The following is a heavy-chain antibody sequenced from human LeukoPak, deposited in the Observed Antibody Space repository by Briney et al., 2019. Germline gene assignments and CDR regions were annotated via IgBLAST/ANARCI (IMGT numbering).Heavy chain of an antibody. V-gene: IGHV3-48*03. J-gene: IGHJ4*02. D-gene: IGHD5-12*01. CDR3: ARDGLPYYFDY. Sequence: GGSLRLCCAASGFTFSSYEMNWVRQAPGKGLEWVSYISSSGSTIYYADSVKGRFTISRDNAKNSLYLQMNSLRAEDTAVYYCARDGLPYYFDYWGQGTLVTVSS. CDR2: ISSSGSTI. CDR1: GFTFSSYE.